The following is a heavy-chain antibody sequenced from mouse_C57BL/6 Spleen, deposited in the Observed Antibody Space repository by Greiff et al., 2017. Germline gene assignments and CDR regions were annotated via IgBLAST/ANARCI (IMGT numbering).Heavy chain of an antibody. Sequence: QVQLKQPGAELVKPGASVKMSCKASGYTFTSYWITWVKQRPGQGLEWIGDIYPGSGSTNYNEKFKSKATLTVDTSSSTAYMQLSSLTSEDSAVYYCARSGYDGYPSFACWGQGTLVTVSA. CDR2: IYPGSGST. V-gene: IGHV1-55*01. CDR1: GYTFTSYW. J-gene: IGHJ3*01. D-gene: IGHD2-3*01. CDR3: ARSGYDGYPSFAC.